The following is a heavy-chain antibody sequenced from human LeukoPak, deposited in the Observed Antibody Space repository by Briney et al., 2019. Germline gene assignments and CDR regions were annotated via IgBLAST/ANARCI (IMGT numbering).Heavy chain of an antibody. D-gene: IGHD1-26*01. CDR3: AREYSGSFIDAFDI. CDR1: GYTFTGYY. Sequence: ASVKVSCKASGYTFTGYYMHWVRQAPGQGLEWMGWINPNSGGTNYAQKFQGRVTMTRDTSISTAYMELSRPRSDDTAVYYCAREYSGSFIDAFDIWGQGTMVTVSS. CDR2: INPNSGGT. J-gene: IGHJ3*02. V-gene: IGHV1-2*02.